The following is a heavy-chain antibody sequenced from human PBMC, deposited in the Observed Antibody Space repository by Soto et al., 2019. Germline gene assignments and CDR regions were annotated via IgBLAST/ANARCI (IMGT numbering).Heavy chain of an antibody. Sequence: SETLSLACTVSGGSISSGGYYWSWIRQHPGKGLEWIGYIYYSGSTYYNPSLKSRVTISVDTSKNQFSLKLSSVTAADTAVYYCARDQTRAGFYGMDVWGQGTTVTVSS. V-gene: IGHV4-31*03. D-gene: IGHD6-25*01. CDR1: GGSISSGGYY. CDR3: ARDQTRAGFYGMDV. J-gene: IGHJ6*02. CDR2: IYYSGST.